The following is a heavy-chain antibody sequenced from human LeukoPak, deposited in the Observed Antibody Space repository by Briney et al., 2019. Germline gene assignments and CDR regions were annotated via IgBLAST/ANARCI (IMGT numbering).Heavy chain of an antibody. Sequence: GESLKISCKGSGYTFTSYWIGWVRQMPGKGLEWGGIIYPGNSDTTYSLSFQGQITISDDKSITTAYLQWRSLKASDTAMYYCARGYSSRFDPWGQGTLVTVSS. CDR3: ARGYSSRFDP. J-gene: IGHJ5*02. CDR2: IYPGNSDT. V-gene: IGHV5-51*01. D-gene: IGHD6-13*01. CDR1: GYTFTSYW.